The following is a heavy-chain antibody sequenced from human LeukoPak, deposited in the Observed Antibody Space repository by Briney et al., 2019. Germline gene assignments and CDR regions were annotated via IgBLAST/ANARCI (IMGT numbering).Heavy chain of an antibody. J-gene: IGHJ3*02. CDR1: SGTISSSSYF. CDR2: IYYTGST. V-gene: IGHV4-39*01. D-gene: IGHD6-6*01. CDR3: ARHGVYSSSDDAFDI. Sequence: SETLSLTCTVSSGTISSSSYFWGWIRQPPGNGLEWIGNIYYTGSTHYNPSLKSRVTISVDTSKNQFSLKLSSVTAADTAVYYCARHGVYSSSDDAFDIWGQGTMVTVSS.